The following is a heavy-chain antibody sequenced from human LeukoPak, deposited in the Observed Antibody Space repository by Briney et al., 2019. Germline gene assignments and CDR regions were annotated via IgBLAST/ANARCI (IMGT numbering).Heavy chain of an antibody. D-gene: IGHD6-13*01. CDR3: ARDRSYTSSYYDY. CDR1: GYTFTGYY. CDR2: INPNSGAT. J-gene: IGHJ4*02. V-gene: IGHV1-2*02. Sequence: GASVKVSCKAYGYTFTGYYMHWVRQAPGQGLEWMGWINPNSGATNYAQKFQGRVTMTRDTSSSTAYMDLSRLTSDDTAVYYCARDRSYTSSYYDYWGQGTLVTVSS.